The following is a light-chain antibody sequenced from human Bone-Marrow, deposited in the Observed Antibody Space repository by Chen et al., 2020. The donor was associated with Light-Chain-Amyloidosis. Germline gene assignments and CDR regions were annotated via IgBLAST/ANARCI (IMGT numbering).Light chain of an antibody. V-gene: IGKV3-20*01. J-gene: IGKJ5*01. CDR1: QSISNSY. CDR3: QQYGSSRIT. Sequence: EIVLTQSPGTLSVSPGERATLPCRASQSISNSYLAWYQQKPGQAPRLLIYGASNRATGIPVRFSGSGSGTDFTLTISRLEPEDFAVYYCQQYGSSRITFGQGTRLEIK. CDR2: GAS.